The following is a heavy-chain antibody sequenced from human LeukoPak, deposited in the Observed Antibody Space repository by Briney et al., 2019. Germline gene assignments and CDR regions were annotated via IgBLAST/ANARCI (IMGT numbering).Heavy chain of an antibody. CDR1: VDSICGYM. CDR3: ARGGRGYDLYWFGP. CDR2: IYYSGRS. V-gene: IGHV4-59*01. Sequence: LGTPSVTSIEPVDSICGYMLCSMCASPEAGGESIGHIYYSGRSNYNPSLKSRVSISVDTSKNQFSLKLSSVTAADTAVYHCARGGRGYDLYWFGPWGQGTLVTVSS. D-gene: IGHD5-12*01. J-gene: IGHJ5*02.